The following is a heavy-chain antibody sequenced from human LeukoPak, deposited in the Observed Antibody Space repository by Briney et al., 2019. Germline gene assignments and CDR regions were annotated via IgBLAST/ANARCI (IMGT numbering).Heavy chain of an antibody. D-gene: IGHD6-6*01. J-gene: IGHJ4*02. Sequence: PGGSLRLSCAASGFTFSSYWMSWVRQAPGKGLEWVANIKQDGSEKYYVDSVKGRFTISRDNAKNSLYLQMSSLRAEDTAVYYCASETEPYSSSSAFDYWGQGTLVTVSS. CDR3: ASETEPYSSSSAFDY. CDR2: IKQDGSEK. CDR1: GFTFSSYW. V-gene: IGHV3-7*01.